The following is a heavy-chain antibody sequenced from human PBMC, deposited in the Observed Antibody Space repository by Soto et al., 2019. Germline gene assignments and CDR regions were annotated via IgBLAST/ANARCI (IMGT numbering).Heavy chain of an antibody. CDR2: INHSGGS. J-gene: IGHJ5*02. D-gene: IGHD3-22*01. CDR3: ARGRYYYDSSGPQRNWFDP. V-gene: IGHV4-34*01. Sequence: PSETLSLTCAVYGGSFSGYYWSWIRQPPGKGLEWIGEINHSGGSNYNPSLKSRVTISADTSKNQLSLQLSSVTAADTAVYYCARGRYYYDSSGPQRNWFDPWGQGTLVTVSS. CDR1: GGSFSGYY.